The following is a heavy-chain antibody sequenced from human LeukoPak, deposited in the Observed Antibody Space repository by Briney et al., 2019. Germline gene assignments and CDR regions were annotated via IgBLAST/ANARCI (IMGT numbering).Heavy chain of an antibody. Sequence: ASVKVSCKASGYTFTSYGISWVRQAPGQGLEWMGWISAYNGNTNYAQKLQGRVTMTTDTSTSTAYVELRSLRSDDTAVYYCARDGEYGSGSYYTEFDYWGQGTLVTVSS. CDR3: ARDGEYGSGSYYTEFDY. CDR2: ISAYNGNT. J-gene: IGHJ4*02. D-gene: IGHD3-10*01. V-gene: IGHV1-18*01. CDR1: GYTFTSYG.